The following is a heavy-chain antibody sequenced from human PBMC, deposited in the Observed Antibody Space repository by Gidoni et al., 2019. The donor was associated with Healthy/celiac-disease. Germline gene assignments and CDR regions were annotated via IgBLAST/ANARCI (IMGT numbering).Heavy chain of an antibody. D-gene: IGHD6-19*01. CDR3: ARTLYSSGWGDYNWFDP. CDR1: GGSISSSSYY. V-gene: IGHV4-39*07. Sequence: QLQLQESGPGLVKPSETLSLTCTVSGGSISSSSYYWGWIRQPPGKGLEWIGSIYYSGSTYYNPSLKSRVTISVDTSKNQFSLKLSSVTAADTAVYYCARTLYSSGWGDYNWFDPWGQGTLVTVSS. J-gene: IGHJ5*02. CDR2: IYYSGST.